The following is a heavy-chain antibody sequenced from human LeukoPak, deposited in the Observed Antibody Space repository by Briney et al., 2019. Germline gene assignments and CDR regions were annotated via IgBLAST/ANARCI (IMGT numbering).Heavy chain of an antibody. Sequence: SETLSLTCTVSGGSISSGGYYWSWIRQHPGKGLEWIGYIYYSGSTYYNPSLKSRVTISVDTSKNQFSLKLSSVTAADTAVYYCASGHMIVVVSWFDPWGQGALVTVSS. CDR2: IYYSGST. V-gene: IGHV4-31*03. D-gene: IGHD3-22*01. J-gene: IGHJ5*02. CDR1: GGSISSGGYY. CDR3: ASGHMIVVVSWFDP.